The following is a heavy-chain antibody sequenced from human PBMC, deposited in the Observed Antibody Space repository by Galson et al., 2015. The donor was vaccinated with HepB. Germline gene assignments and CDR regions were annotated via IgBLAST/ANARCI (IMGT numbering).Heavy chain of an antibody. CDR3: ARGGQDDERYSSGWYFPQAAFDI. CDR1: GYTFTSYG. J-gene: IGHJ3*02. CDR2: ISAYNGNT. V-gene: IGHV1-18*01. D-gene: IGHD6-19*01. Sequence: SVKVSCKASGYTFTSYGISWVRQAPGQGLEWMGWISAYNGNTNYAQKLQGRVTMTTDTSTSTAYMELRSLRSDDTAVYYCARGGQDDERYSSGWYFPQAAFDIWGQGTMVTVSS.